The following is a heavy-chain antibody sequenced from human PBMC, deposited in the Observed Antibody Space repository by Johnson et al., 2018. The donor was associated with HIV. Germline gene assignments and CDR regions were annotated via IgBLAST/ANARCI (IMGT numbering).Heavy chain of an antibody. CDR2: ISSSGNSI. CDR3: ARWEVLVDAFDV. Sequence: VQLVESGGVLVQPGGSLKLSCVASGFTFSASAIHSVRHASGKGLEWVSFISSSGNSIYHADSVEGRFAITRDNAENSLDLQMNSLRVEDTAVYYCARWEVLVDAFDVWGRGTLVTVSS. CDR1: GFTFSASA. D-gene: IGHD1-26*01. J-gene: IGHJ3*01. V-gene: IGHV3-48*03.